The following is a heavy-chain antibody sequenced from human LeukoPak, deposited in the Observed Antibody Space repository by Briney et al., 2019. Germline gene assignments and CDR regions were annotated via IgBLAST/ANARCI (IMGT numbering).Heavy chain of an antibody. J-gene: IGHJ3*02. CDR2: ISGSGTDI. D-gene: IGHD1-7*01. V-gene: IGHV3-21*01. CDR1: GFTFNIYS. CDR3: ARRTYPNDAFDI. Sequence: GGSLRLSCAASGFTFNIYSMNWVRQAPGKRLEWVSSISGSGTDIYYPDSLKGRFTISRDNAKNSLYLQVTSLRAEDTAVYYCARRTYPNDAFDIWGLGTMVSVSS.